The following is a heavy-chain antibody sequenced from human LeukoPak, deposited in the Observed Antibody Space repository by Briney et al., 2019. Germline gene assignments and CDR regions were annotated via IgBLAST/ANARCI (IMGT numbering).Heavy chain of an antibody. V-gene: IGHV1-46*01. CDR2: INPNGGFT. CDR1: GYTFSTHW. D-gene: IGHD1-26*01. J-gene: IGHJ5*02. Sequence: ASVKVSCKTSGYTFSTHWMHWVRQAPGQGLEWMGIINPNGGFTSYAQKFQGRVTVTRDMSTSTVYMELSDLKSEDTAVYYCARDQSGEWDLLSGWWFDPWGQGTLVTVSS. CDR3: ARDQSGEWDLLSGWWFDP.